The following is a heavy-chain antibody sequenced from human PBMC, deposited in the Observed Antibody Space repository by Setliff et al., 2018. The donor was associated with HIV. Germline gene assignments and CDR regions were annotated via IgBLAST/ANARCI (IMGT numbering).Heavy chain of an antibody. CDR1: FTSYG. V-gene: IGHV1-18*01. CDR3: ARDPSSGIYYDSSGQYFQN. J-gene: IGHJ1*01. CDR2: ISAYNGNT. D-gene: IGHD3-22*01. Sequence: FTSYGISWVRQAPGQGLEWMGWISAYNGNTNYAQKFQGRVSMTIDTSTSTAYMGLRSLRPDDTAVYFCARDPSSGIYYDSSGQYFQNWGQGTLVTVSS.